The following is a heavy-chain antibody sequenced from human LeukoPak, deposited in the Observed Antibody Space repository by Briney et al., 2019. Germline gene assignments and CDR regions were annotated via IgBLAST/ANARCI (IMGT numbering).Heavy chain of an antibody. CDR1: GFTFSEYW. V-gene: IGHV3-74*01. J-gene: IGHJ3*02. Sequence: GGSLRLSCAASGFTFSEYWMHWVRQPPGKGLVWVSRVDSDGTKTIYADSVQGRFTISRDNAKKSFFLQMNSLRVEDTGGYYCARGGWEHGFDIWGQGTMVTVSS. CDR3: ARGGWEHGFDI. D-gene: IGHD4-23*01. CDR2: VDSDGTKT.